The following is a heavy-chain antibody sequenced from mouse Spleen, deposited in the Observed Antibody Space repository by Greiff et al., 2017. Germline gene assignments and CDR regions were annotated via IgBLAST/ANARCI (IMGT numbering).Heavy chain of an antibody. CDR2: IWWDDDK. CDR3: ARIFDYYGSSYGYFDY. CDR1: GFSLSTFGMG. D-gene: IGHD1-1*01. Sequence: QVTLKVSGPGILQPSQTLSLTCSFSGFSLSTFGMGVGWIRQPSGKGLEWLAHIWWDDDKYYNPALKSRLTISKDTSKNQVFLKIANVDTADTATYYCARIFDYYGSSYGYFDYWGQGTTLTVSS. V-gene: IGHV8-8*01. J-gene: IGHJ2*01.